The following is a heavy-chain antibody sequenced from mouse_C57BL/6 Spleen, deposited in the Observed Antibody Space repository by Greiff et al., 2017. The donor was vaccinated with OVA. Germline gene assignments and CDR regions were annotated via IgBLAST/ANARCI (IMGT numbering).Heavy chain of an antibody. Sequence: EVMLVESEGGLVQPGSSMKLSCTASGFTFSDYYMAWVRQVPEKGLEWVANINYDGSSTYYLDSLKSRFIISRDNAKNILYLQMSSLKSEDTATYYCARDPIYYYGSRNWYFDVWGTGTTVTVSS. CDR3: ARDPIYYYGSRNWYFDV. CDR2: INYDGSST. D-gene: IGHD1-1*01. CDR1: GFTFSDYY. J-gene: IGHJ1*03. V-gene: IGHV5-16*01.